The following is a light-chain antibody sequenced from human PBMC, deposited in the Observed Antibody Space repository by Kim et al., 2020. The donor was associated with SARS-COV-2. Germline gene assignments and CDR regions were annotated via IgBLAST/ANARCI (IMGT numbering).Light chain of an antibody. Sequence: LEQSTTISCTGVCSDFGANNYVSWYRPHPGKAPNLMIYDVSLRPSGVSNRFSGSKSGNTASLTISGLQAEDEADYYCSTYTGSVVFGGGTKLTVL. CDR1: CSDFGANNY. CDR3: STYTGSVV. CDR2: DVS. V-gene: IGLV2-14*03. J-gene: IGLJ2*01.